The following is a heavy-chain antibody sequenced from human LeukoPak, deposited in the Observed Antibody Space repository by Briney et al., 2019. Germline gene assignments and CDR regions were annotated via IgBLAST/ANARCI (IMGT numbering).Heavy chain of an antibody. CDR1: GFTFSSYA. CDR2: ISYDGSNK. CDR3: ARDHYYDSSGYGY. J-gene: IGHJ4*02. D-gene: IGHD3-22*01. Sequence: GGSLRLSCAASGFTFSSYAMHWVRQAPGKGLGWVAVISYDGSNKYYADSVKGRFTISRDNSKNTLYLQMNSLRAEDTAVYYCARDHYYDSSGYGYWGQGTLVTVSS. V-gene: IGHV3-30-3*01.